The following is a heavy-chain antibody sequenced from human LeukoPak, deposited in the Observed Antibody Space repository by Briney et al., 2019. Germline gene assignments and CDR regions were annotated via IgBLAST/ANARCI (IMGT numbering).Heavy chain of an antibody. V-gene: IGHV3-53*01. CDR3: ARDNPSGTDY. J-gene: IGHJ4*02. CDR2: IYSGDIT. CDR1: GFTVSSNY. Sequence: GGSLRLSRAASGFTVSSNYMSWVRQAPGKGLEWVSVIYSGDITHYADSVKGRFTISRDNSKNTLYLQMNGLRAEDTAVYYCARDNPSGTDYWGQGTLVTVSS. D-gene: IGHD1-26*01.